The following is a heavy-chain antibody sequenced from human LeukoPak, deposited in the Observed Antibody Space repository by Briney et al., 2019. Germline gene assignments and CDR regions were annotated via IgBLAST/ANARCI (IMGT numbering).Heavy chain of an antibody. J-gene: IGHJ6*02. V-gene: IGHV3-23*01. CDR2: IGGGGART. CDR1: GFTFSSYV. Sequence: GGSLRLSCAASGFTFSSYVMTWVRQAPGKGLEWVSGIGGGGARTYYADSVKGRFTISRDNSKNTLYLQMNSLRAEDTAVYYCAKEIAARDYYYYGVDVWGQGTTVIVSS. CDR3: AKEIAARDYYYYGVDV. D-gene: IGHD6-6*01.